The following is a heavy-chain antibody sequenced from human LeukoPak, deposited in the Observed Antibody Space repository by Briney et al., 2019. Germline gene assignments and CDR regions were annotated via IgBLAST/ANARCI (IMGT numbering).Heavy chain of an antibody. V-gene: IGHV3-21*04. CDR2: ITSSGTYT. CDR1: GFTFSNYN. J-gene: IGHJ4*02. Sequence: GGSLRLSCADSGFTFSNYNMNWVRQAPGKAMEWVSSITSSGTYTFYADSVKGRFTISRDNSKTSLYLQMNSLRAEDTALYYCAKDRYREGYSYGYGVAFDYWGQGTLVTVSS. D-gene: IGHD5-18*01. CDR3: AKDRYREGYSYGYGVAFDY.